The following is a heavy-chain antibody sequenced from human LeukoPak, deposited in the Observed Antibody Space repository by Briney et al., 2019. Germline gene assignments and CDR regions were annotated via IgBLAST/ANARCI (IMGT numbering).Heavy chain of an antibody. D-gene: IGHD6-19*01. CDR2: IKQDGSEK. J-gene: IGHJ6*02. CDR3: AREGNGMGWYRDDYYYGMDV. CDR1: GFTYSSYW. V-gene: IGHV3-7*03. Sequence: GGSLRLSCAASGFTYSSYWMSWVRQAPGKGLEWVDNIKQDGSEKYSVDSAKGHFTISRDNAKNSLYLQMNSLRAEDTAVYYCAREGNGMGWYRDDYYYGMDVWGQGTTVTVSS.